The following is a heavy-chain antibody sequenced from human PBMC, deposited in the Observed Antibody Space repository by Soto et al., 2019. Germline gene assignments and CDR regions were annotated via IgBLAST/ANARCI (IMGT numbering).Heavy chain of an antibody. CDR1: GYTFTSYY. J-gene: IGHJ6*02. CDR3: ARGNDILTGYYSPFYYYYGMGV. Sequence: ASVKVSCKASGYTFTSYYMHWVRQAPGQGLEWMGIINPSGGSTSYAQKFQGRVTMTRDTSTSTVYMELSSLRSEDTAVYYCARGNDILTGYYSPFYYYYGMGVWGQGTTVTVSS. CDR2: INPSGGST. V-gene: IGHV1-46*03. D-gene: IGHD3-9*01.